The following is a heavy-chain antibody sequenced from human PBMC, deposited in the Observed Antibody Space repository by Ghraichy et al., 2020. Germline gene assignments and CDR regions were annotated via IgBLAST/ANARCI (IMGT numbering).Heavy chain of an antibody. Sequence: SETLSLTCAVYGGSFSGYYWSWIRQPPVKGLEWIGEINHSGSTNYNPSLKSRVTISVDTSKNQFSLKLSSVTAADTAVYYCARGRGVVVPDIVGFRWFDPWGQGTLVTVSP. D-gene: IGHD2-2*01. CDR2: INHSGST. V-gene: IGHV4-34*01. CDR3: ARGRGVVVPDIVGFRWFDP. CDR1: GGSFSGYY. J-gene: IGHJ5*02.